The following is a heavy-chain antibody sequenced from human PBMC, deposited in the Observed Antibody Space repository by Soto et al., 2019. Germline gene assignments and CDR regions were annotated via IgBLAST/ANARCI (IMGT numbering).Heavy chain of an antibody. CDR1: GFTFSLYS. D-gene: IGHD6-13*01. CDR2: ISSNSAYI. J-gene: IGHJ5*02. Sequence: SLRLSCAASGFTFSLYSMIWVRQAPGKGLEWVSTISSNSAYISYTDALRGRFTISRDNAKNSLHLQMNSLRAEDTAVYYCTRDASRDSSARGWFDPWGPGTLVTVSS. V-gene: IGHV3-21*01. CDR3: TRDASRDSSARGWFDP.